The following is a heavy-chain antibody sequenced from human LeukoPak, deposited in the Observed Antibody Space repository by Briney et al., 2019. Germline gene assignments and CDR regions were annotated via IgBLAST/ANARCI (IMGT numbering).Heavy chain of an antibody. J-gene: IGHJ4*02. CDR1: GGSISSDY. CDR2: IYYSGST. Sequence: SETLSLTCTVSGGSISSDYWSWSRQPPRKGLEWIGYIYYSGSTKYNPSFNSRVTMSVDTSKNQISLKLSSVTAADTAVYFCAREGTTGWAFWGEGTLVTVSS. CDR3: AREGTTGWAF. V-gene: IGHV4-59*01. D-gene: IGHD1-1*01.